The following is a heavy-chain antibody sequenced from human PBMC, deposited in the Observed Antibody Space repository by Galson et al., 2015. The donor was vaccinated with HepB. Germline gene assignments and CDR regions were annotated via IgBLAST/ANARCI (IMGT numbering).Heavy chain of an antibody. CDR2: INHSGST. CDR1: GGSFSGYY. D-gene: IGHD2-21*01. J-gene: IGHJ2*01. CDR3: ARVGDYWYFDL. Sequence: SETLSLTCAVYGGSFSGYYWSWIRQPPGKGLEWIGEINHSGSTNYNPSLKSRVTISVDTSKNQFSLKLSSVTAADTAVYYCARVGDYWYFDLWGRGTLVTVSS. V-gene: IGHV4-34*01.